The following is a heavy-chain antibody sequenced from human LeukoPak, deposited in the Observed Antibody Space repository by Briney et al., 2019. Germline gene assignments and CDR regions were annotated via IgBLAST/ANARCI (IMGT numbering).Heavy chain of an antibody. CDR3: ARDYYCSGGSCLYFDY. J-gene: IGHJ4*02. CDR2: IYSGGST. CDR1: GFTVSSNY. V-gene: IGHV3-66*01. Sequence: PGGSLRLSCAASGFTVSSNYMSWVRQAPGKGLEWVSVIYSGGSTYYADSVKGRFTISRDNSNNTLYLQMNSLRVEDTAVYYCARDYYCSGGSCLYFDYWGQGTLVTVSS. D-gene: IGHD2-15*01.